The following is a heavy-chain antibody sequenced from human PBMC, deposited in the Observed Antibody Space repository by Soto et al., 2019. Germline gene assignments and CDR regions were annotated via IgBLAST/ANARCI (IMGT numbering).Heavy chain of an antibody. CDR2: MNPNRGNT. V-gene: IGHV1-8*01. D-gene: IGHD2-2*01. CDR3: ARSPPTRYCSSTSCSDYDYYYYGMDV. J-gene: IGHJ6*02. CDR1: GYTFTSYD. Sequence: QVQLVQSGAEVKKPGASVKVSCKASGYTFTSYDINWVRQATGQGLEWMGWMNPNRGNTGYAQKFQGRVTMNRNTSISTAYMELSRLRSEATAVYYCARSPPTRYCSSTSCSDYDYYYYGMDVWGQGTTVTVSS.